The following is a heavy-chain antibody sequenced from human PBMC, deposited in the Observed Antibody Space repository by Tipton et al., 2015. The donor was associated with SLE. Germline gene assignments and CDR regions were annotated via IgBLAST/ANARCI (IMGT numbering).Heavy chain of an antibody. CDR1: GSTFNSYA. CDR2: IYGSGSST. D-gene: IGHD1-26*01. Sequence: SLRLSCAASGSTFNSYAMNWVRQAPGKGLEWVSVIYGSGSSTTFADSVKGRFTFFRDYSKNTLYLQMNSLRAEDTAVYYCAKGRSKWEPNSDYWGQGTLVTVPS. CDR3: AKGRSKWEPNSDY. J-gene: IGHJ4*02. V-gene: IGHV3-23*03.